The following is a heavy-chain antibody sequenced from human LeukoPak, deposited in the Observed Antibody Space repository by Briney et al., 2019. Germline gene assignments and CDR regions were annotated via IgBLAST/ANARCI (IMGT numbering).Heavy chain of an antibody. D-gene: IGHD6-6*01. Sequence: SVKVSCEASGYTFTNYGYSWVRQAPGQGLEWMGGIIPIFGTANYAQKFQGRVTITTDESTSTAYMELSSLRSEDTAVYYCARDGSSVAARPRYYYMDVWGKGTTVTVSS. CDR3: ARDGSSVAARPRYYYMDV. CDR1: GYTFTNYG. CDR2: IIPIFGTA. V-gene: IGHV1-69*05. J-gene: IGHJ6*03.